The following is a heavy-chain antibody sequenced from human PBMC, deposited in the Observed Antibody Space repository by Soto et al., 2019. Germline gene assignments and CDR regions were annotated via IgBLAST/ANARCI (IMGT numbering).Heavy chain of an antibody. V-gene: IGHV3-30-3*01. Sequence: PGGSLRLSCAASGFTFSSYAMHWVRQAPGKGLEWVAVISYDGSNKYYADSVKGRFTISRDNSKNTLYLQMNSLRAEDTAVYYCARDLWELLPPYYYYGRDVGAQGTRVTFSS. D-gene: IGHD1-26*01. CDR3: ARDLWELLPPYYYYGRDV. CDR1: GFTFSSYA. J-gene: IGHJ6*02. CDR2: ISYDGSNK.